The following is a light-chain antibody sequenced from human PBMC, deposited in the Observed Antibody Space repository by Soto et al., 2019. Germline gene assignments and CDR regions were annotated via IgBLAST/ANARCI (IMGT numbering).Light chain of an antibody. CDR1: QSVSSY. CDR3: HQRRNLPIFT. Sequence: EIVLTQSPATLSLSPGERATLSCRASQSVSSYLAWYQQKPGQAPRLLIYDASNRATGIPARLSGSGSGTAFTLTISRFEPEDLAVYDCHQRRNLPIFTFGPGTKVDIK. CDR2: DAS. V-gene: IGKV3-11*01. J-gene: IGKJ3*01.